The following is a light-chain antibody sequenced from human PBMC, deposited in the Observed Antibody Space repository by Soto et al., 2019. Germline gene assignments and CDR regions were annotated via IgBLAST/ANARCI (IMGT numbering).Light chain of an antibody. CDR3: QYYYSAPLT. CDR2: AAS. Sequence: DIQMTQSPSSLSASVGDRVTITCRASQDFSNYLAWYQQKPGKVPKLLIYAASTLHSGVPSRFSGSGSGTDFTLTISSLQPEDVATYYCQYYYSAPLTFVGGTKVEIK. V-gene: IGKV1-27*01. J-gene: IGKJ4*02. CDR1: QDFSNY.